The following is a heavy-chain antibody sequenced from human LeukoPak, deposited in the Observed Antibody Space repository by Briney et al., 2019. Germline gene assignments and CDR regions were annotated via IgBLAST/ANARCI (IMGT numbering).Heavy chain of an antibody. CDR1: SGSISSSDW. CDR2: IYYSGST. D-gene: IGHD2-2*01. Sequence: SETLSLTCAVSSGSISSSDWWSWVRQPPGKGLEWIGYIYYSGSTYYNPSLKSRVTISVDTSKNQFSLKLSSVTAADTAVYYCARAALGWMERWLGYCSSTSCHSNWFDPWGQGTLVTVSS. V-gene: IGHV4-30-4*01. J-gene: IGHJ5*02. CDR3: ARAALGWMERWLGYCSSTSCHSNWFDP.